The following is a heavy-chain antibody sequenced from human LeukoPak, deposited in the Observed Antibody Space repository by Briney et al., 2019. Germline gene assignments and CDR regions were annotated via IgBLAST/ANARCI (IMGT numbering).Heavy chain of an antibody. CDR3: ARENPPRWFDP. CDR2: ISSHSSYI. V-gene: IGHV3-21*01. Sequence: PGGSLRLSCAASGFTFNNYNINSFRQAPGKGLEWVSSISSHSSYIYYADSVKGRFTVSRDNAKSSLYLQMNSLRAEDTAVYYCARENPPRWFDPWGQGTLVTVSS. D-gene: IGHD1-14*01. J-gene: IGHJ5*02. CDR1: GFTFNNYN.